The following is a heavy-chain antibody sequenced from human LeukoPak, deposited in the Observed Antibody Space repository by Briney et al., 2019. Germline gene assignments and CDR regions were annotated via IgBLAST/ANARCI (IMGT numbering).Heavy chain of an antibody. CDR1: GYTFTSYA. V-gene: IGHV7-4-1*02. J-gene: IGHJ4*02. CDR3: ARVVGCGGDCYSGISDY. CDR2: INTNTGNP. Sequence: ASVTVSCTASGYTFTSYAMNWVRQAPGQGLEWMGWINTNTGNPTYAQGFTGRFVFSLDTSVSTAYLQISSLKAEDTAVYYCARVVGCGGDCYSGISDYWGQGTLVTVSS. D-gene: IGHD2-21*02.